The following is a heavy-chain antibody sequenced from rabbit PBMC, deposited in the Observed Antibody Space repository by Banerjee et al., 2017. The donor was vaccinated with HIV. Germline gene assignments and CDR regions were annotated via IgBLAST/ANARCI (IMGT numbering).Heavy chain of an antibody. J-gene: IGHJ6*01. CDR3: ARDTGTSFSTYGMDL. CDR2: IYAGSTGNS. V-gene: IGHV1S40*01. Sequence: QSLEASGGGLVKPGASLTLTCKASGFSFNSGYDMCWVRQAPGKGLEWIACIYAGSTGNSYSATWAKGRFTISRTSSTTVTLQMTSLTAADTAAYFCARDTGTSFSTYGMDLLGPGTLVTVS. CDR1: GFSFNSGYD. D-gene: IGHD8-1*01.